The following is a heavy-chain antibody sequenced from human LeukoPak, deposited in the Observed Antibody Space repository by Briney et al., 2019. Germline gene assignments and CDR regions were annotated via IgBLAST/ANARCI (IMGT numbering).Heavy chain of an antibody. CDR2: FDPEDGET. V-gene: IGHV1-24*01. CDR1: GYTFTGYY. Sequence: ASVKVSCKASGYTFTGYYMHWVRQAPGKGLEWMGGFDPEDGETIYAQKFQGRVTITADKSTSTAYMELSSLRSEDTAVYYCAHEGGGVYSVLPPRWGQGTLVTVSS. CDR3: AHEGGGVYSVLPPR. J-gene: IGHJ4*02. D-gene: IGHD2-8*02.